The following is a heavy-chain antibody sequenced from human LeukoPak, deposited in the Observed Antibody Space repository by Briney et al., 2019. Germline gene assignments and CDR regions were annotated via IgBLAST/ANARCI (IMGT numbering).Heavy chain of an antibody. J-gene: IGHJ3*02. V-gene: IGHV3-7*03. D-gene: IGHD3-16*02. CDR3: AKCHYDYVWGSYRFDAFDI. CDR2: IKQDGSEK. Sequence: PGGSLRLSCAASGFTFSSYWMSWVRQAPGKGLEWVANIKQDGSEKYYVDSVKGRFTISRDNAKNSLYLQMNSLRAEDTAVYYCAKCHYDYVWGSYRFDAFDIWGQGTMVTVSS. CDR1: GFTFSSYW.